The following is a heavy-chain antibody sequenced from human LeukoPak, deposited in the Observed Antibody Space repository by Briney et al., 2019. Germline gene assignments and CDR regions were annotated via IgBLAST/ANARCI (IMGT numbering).Heavy chain of an antibody. CDR2: IWYDGSDK. V-gene: IGHV3-33*08. CDR3: ARERHDGFDI. J-gene: IGHJ3*02. Sequence: GGSLRLSCAATGFTFNTYEMNWVRQAPGKGLEWVAVIWYDGSDKYYADSVKGRFTISRDNSKNTLYLQMNSLRAEDTAVYYCARERHDGFDIWGQGTMVTVSS. CDR1: GFTFNTYE.